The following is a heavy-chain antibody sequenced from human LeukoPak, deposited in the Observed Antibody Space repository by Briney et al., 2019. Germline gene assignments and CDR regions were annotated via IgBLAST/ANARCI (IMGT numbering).Heavy chain of an antibody. CDR2: INPNSGGT. D-gene: IGHD4-23*01. J-gene: IGHJ6*03. CDR3: ARDTATVVTIHYYSYYYLDV. Sequence: ASVKVSCKASGGTFSSYAISWVRQAPGQGLEWMGWINPNSGGTNYAQKFQGRVTMTRDTSISTAYMELSRLRSDDTAVYYCARDTATVVTIHYYSYYYLDVWGKGTPVTVSS. CDR1: GGTFSSYA. V-gene: IGHV1-2*02.